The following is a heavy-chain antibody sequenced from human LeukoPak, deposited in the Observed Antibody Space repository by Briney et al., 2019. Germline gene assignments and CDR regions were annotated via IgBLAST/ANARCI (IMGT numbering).Heavy chain of an antibody. V-gene: IGHV3-23*01. CDR3: AKRWGTSHGAFDI. Sequence: GGSLRLSCVASGFTFSSYAMNWVRQAPGKGLEWVSVISGSGGSTYYADSVEGRFTISRDNSKNTLYLQMNSLRAEDTAVYYCAKRWGTSHGAFDIWGQGTMVTVSS. CDR1: GFTFSSYA. CDR2: ISGSGGST. J-gene: IGHJ3*02. D-gene: IGHD3-16*01.